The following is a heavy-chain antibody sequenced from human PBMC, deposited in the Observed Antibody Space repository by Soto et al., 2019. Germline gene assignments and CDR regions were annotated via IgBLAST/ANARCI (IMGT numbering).Heavy chain of an antibody. V-gene: IGHV3-15*07. Sequence: EVQLVESGGGLGEPGGSLRLSCEASGFTFKNAWMSWLRQAPGRGLEWVGRIISNSDGGTAEYAAPVNGRFTISRDDSKNTRYLQMNSLKTEDTAVYYCTTDEGDSRSFYNFDYWGQGALVTVSS. CDR3: TTDEGDSRSFYNFDY. CDR1: GFTFKNAW. D-gene: IGHD3-22*01. CDR2: IISNSDGGTA. J-gene: IGHJ4*02.